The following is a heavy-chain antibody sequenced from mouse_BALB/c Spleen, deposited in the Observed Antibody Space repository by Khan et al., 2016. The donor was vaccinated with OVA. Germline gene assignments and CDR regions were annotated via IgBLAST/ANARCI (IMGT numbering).Heavy chain of an antibody. D-gene: IGHD2-4*01. CDR3: ARNTHMMTTVMDY. Sequence: QVQLKESGPGLVAPSQSLSITCTVSGFSLTSYGVHWVRQPPGKGLVWLVVIWSDGKTTYNSTLKSRLSISKDNSKSQVFLKMYSLQTDDTAMYYCARNTHMMTTVMDYWGQGTSVTVSS. J-gene: IGHJ4*01. CDR1: GFSLTSYG. CDR2: IWSDGKT. V-gene: IGHV2-6*02.